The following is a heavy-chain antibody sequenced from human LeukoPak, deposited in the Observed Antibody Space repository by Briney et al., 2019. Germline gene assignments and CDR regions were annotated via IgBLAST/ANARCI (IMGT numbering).Heavy chain of an antibody. CDR2: IYYSGST. D-gene: IGHD6-6*01. Sequence: PSQTLSLTCTVSGGSISSGGYYWSWIRQHPGKGLEWIGYIYYSGSTYYNPSLKSRVTISVDTSKNQFSLKLSSVTAADTAVYYCARGRRLARYYFDYWGQGTLVTVSS. CDR1: GGSISSGGYY. CDR3: ARGRRLARYYFDY. V-gene: IGHV4-31*03. J-gene: IGHJ4*02.